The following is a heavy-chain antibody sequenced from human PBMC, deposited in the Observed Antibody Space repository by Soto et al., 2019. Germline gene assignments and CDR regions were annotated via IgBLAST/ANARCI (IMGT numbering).Heavy chain of an antibody. CDR2: INHSGST. V-gene: IGHV4-34*01. J-gene: IGHJ5*02. Sequence: QVQLQQWGAGLLKPSETLSLTCAVYGGSFSGYYWSWIRQPPGKGLEWIGEINHSGSTNYNPSLKIRVTVSVDTSKNQCSLKLSSGTAADTAVYYCARADDYGDYVREGWFDPWGQGTLVTVSS. D-gene: IGHD4-17*01. CDR1: GGSFSGYY. CDR3: ARADDYGDYVREGWFDP.